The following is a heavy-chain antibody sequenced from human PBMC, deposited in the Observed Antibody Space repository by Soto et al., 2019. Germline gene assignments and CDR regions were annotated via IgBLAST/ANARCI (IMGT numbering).Heavy chain of an antibody. CDR1: EYSLSSYW. CDR3: ARHGMLRFSELSV. Sequence: GESLKISCXASEYSLSSYWIGWVRQTPGKGLEWMGIIYLSDSETRYNPSFQGQVTISADKSISTAYLQWSSLKASDTAMYYCARHGMLRFSELSVWGQGTTVTVSS. D-gene: IGHD3-3*01. CDR2: IYLSDSET. V-gene: IGHV5-51*01. J-gene: IGHJ6*02.